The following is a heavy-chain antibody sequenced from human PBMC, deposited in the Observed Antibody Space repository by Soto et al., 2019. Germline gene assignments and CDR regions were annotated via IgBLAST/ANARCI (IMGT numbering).Heavy chain of an antibody. D-gene: IGHD3-3*01. CDR1: GGSISSGGYY. V-gene: IGHV4-31*03. CDR3: ARDHPTKIYDFWSGYYSGGGYYYYGMDV. J-gene: IGHJ6*02. CDR2: IYYSGST. Sequence: PSETLSLTCTVSGGSISSGGYYWSCIRQHPGKGLEWIGYIYYSGSTYYNPSLKSRVTISVDTSKNQFSLKLSSVTAADTAVYYCARDHPTKIYDFWSGYYSGGGYYYYGMDVWGQGTTVTVSS.